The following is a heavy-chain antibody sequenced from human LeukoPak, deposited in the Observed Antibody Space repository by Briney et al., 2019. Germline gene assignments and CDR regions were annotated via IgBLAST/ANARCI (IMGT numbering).Heavy chain of an antibody. D-gene: IGHD6-13*01. V-gene: IGHV1-18*01. CDR1: GYTFTSYG. CDR3: ARGGLGIAATGSEDYFDY. Sequence: GASVKVSCKASGYTFTSYGISWVRQAPGQGLEWIGWISAYNGNTNYAQKLQGRVTMTTDTSTSTAYMELRSLRSDDTAVYYCARGGLGIAATGSEDYFDYWGQGTLVTVSS. CDR2: ISAYNGNT. J-gene: IGHJ4*02.